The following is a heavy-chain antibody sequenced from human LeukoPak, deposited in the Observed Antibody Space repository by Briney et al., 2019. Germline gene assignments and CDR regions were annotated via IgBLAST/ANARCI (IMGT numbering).Heavy chain of an antibody. CDR3: ASTLWFGEFFFDY. CDR2: IYYSGST. J-gene: IGHJ4*02. CDR1: GGSISSSSYY. Sequence: SETLSLTCTVSGGSISSSSYYWGWIRQPPGKGLEWIGSIYYSGSTNYNPSLKSRVTISVDTSKNQFSLKLSSVTAADTAVYYCASTLWFGEFFFDYWGQGTLVTVSS. D-gene: IGHD3-10*01. V-gene: IGHV4-39*07.